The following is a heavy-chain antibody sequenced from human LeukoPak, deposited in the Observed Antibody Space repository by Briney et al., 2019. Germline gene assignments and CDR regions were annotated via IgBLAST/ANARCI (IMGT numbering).Heavy chain of an antibody. D-gene: IGHD4-17*01. J-gene: IGHJ4*02. CDR3: AREYDYGDPGIDY. CDR1: GFTFRSYW. V-gene: IGHV3-7*01. Sequence: GSLRLSCAASGFTFRSYWMSWVRRAPGKGLEWVANINQDGSEKNYVDSVKGRFTIFRDNPKNSLYLEMDSLRVEDTAVYYCAREYDYGDPGIDYWGQGALVTVSS. CDR2: INQDGSEK.